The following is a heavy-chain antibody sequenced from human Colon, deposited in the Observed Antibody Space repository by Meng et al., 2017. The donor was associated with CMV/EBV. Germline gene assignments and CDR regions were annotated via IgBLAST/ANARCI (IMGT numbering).Heavy chain of an antibody. CDR2: IIRDGSGA. CDR3: ARGPGTRSNIYDS. D-gene: IGHD2/OR15-2a*01. Sequence: GESLKISCEASGFTLSNYWMHWVRQAPGKGLVWVARIIRDGSGADYADSVKGRFTISRDNAKNMLYLEMSSLRVEDTAIYYCARGPGTRSNIYDSWGQGTQVTVSS. J-gene: IGHJ4*02. V-gene: IGHV3-74*01. CDR1: GFTLSNYW.